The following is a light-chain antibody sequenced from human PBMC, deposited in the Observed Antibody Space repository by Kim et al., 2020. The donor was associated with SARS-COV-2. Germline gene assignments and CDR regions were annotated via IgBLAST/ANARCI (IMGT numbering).Light chain of an antibody. V-gene: IGLV1-47*01. CDR2: RNT. Sequence: GQPVSISCSGSDSHIGNNYVYWYRQVPGSAPRLLVFRNTERPSGVPDRFSGSKSGTSASLAISGLRSDDEADYYCATWDDSLRGGVFGGGTQLTVL. J-gene: IGLJ2*01. CDR3: ATWDDSLRGGV. CDR1: DSHIGNNY.